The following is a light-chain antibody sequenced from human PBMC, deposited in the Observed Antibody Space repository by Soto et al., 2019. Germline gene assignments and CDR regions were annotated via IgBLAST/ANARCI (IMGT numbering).Light chain of an antibody. J-gene: IGKJ1*01. CDR1: QGIANY. V-gene: IGKV1-9*01. CDR3: QHYNSYSEA. Sequence: DIHLTQSPSFLSASEGDRVTITCRASQGIANYLAWFQQKPGKAPKLLIDSASTLQSGVPSRFSGSGVGTEFTLTITSLQPEDSATYYCQHYNSYSEAFGQGTKVDIK. CDR2: SAS.